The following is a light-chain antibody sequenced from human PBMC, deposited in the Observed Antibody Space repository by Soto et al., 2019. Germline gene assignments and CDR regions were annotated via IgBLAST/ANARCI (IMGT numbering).Light chain of an antibody. CDR3: AAWDDSLSGVV. CDR1: SSNIGSNF. J-gene: IGLJ2*01. Sequence: QAVVTQPPSASGTPGQRVTISCSGSSSNIGSNFIYWYQQLPGTAPKLLIDRNNQRPSGVPDRFSGSKSGNSASLAISGLRSEDEGDYHCAAWDDSLSGVVFGGGTKLTVL. V-gene: IGLV1-47*01. CDR2: RNN.